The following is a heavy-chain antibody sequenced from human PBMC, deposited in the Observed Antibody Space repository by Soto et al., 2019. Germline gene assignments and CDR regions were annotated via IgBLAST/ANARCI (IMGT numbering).Heavy chain of an antibody. CDR3: ARRQRGYYYYGMDV. CDR1: GFTFSSYS. CDR2: ISSSSSTI. Sequence: PGGSLRLSCAASGFTFSSYSMNWVRQAPGKGLEWVSYISSSSSTIYYADYVKGRFTISRDNAKNSLYLQMNSLRAEDTAVYYCARRQRGYYYYGMDVWGQGTTVTVSS. D-gene: IGHD3-10*01. V-gene: IGHV3-48*01. J-gene: IGHJ6*02.